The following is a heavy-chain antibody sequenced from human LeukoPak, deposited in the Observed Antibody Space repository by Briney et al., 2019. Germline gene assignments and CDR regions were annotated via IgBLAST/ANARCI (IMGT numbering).Heavy chain of an antibody. CDR3: ARDLAAPYFDY. J-gene: IGHJ4*02. D-gene: IGHD2-15*01. CDR1: GGTFSIYA. Sequence: GASVTVSRKASGGTFSIYAISWVRQAPGQGLEWMGGIIHIFGTANYAQKFQGRVTITADECTSTAYMELSSLRSEDTAVYYCARDLAAPYFDYWGQGTLVTVSS. V-gene: IGHV1-69*13. CDR2: IIHIFGTA.